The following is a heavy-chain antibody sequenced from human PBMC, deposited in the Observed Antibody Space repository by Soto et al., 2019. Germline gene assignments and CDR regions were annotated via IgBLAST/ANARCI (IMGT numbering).Heavy chain of an antibody. Sequence: WGSLRLSCAASGFTFRNYAMSWLRQAPGKGLEWVSSISNSVDITYYADSVKGRFTISRDDSKNTLYLELNSLRAEDTALYYCARDRLASVVIEGSLCWGQGTLVSVSA. V-gene: IGHV3-23*01. CDR2: ISNSVDIT. D-gene: IGHD2-15*01. J-gene: IGHJ4*02. CDR3: ARDRLASVVIEGSLC. CDR1: GFTFRNYA.